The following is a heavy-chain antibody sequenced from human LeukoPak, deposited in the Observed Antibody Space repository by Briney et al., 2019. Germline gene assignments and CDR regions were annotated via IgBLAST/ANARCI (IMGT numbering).Heavy chain of an antibody. CDR1: GGSFSGYY. CDR3: ARMGQQWLVRYRYFDY. V-gene: IGHV4-34*01. J-gene: IGHJ4*02. D-gene: IGHD6-19*01. CDR2: INHSGST. Sequence: SETLSLTCVVYGGSFSGYYWSWIRQPPGKGLEWIGEINHSGSTNYNPSLKSRVTISVDTSKNQFSLKLSSVTAADTAVYYCARMGQQWLVRYRYFDYWGQGTLVTVSS.